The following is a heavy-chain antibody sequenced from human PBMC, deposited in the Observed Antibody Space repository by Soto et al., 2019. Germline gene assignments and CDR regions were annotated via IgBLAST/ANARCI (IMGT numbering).Heavy chain of an antibody. V-gene: IGHV1-69*02. CDR2: VNPILAMS. Sequence: QVQLVQSGAEVKKPGSSVKVSCKASGDTFSFYTLNWIRQAPGQGFEWVGRVNPILAMSSSAHKFQGRVSMFSDKSTGTAYMELRSLRSDDMAVNYCSTSYRSKSSPFDYWGQGTLATVSS. CDR3: STSYRSKSSPFDY. CDR1: GDTFSFYT. J-gene: IGHJ4*02. D-gene: IGHD3-10*01.